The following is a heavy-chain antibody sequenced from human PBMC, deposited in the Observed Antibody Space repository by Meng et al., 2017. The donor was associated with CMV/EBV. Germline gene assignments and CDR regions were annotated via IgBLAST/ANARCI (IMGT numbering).Heavy chain of an antibody. CDR2: ISYDGSNK. D-gene: IGHD3-22*01. V-gene: IGHV3-30*04. CDR1: GFTFNTYA. Sequence: GGSLRLSCAASGFTFNTYAMHWVRQAPGKGLEWVAVISYDGSNKYIADSVQGRLTISRDNSKNNLYLQMNSLTVEDTAVYYCVRDQGGESMIAVLIERFGMDVWGQGTTVTVSS. J-gene: IGHJ6*02. CDR3: VRDQGGESMIAVLIERFGMDV.